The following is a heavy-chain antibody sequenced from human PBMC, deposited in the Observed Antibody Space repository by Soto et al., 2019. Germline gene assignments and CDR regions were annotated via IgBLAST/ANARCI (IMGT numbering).Heavy chain of an antibody. CDR2: MNPNSGNT. J-gene: IGHJ4*02. D-gene: IGHD2-8*01. CDR3: LRYGAAATY. V-gene: IGHV1-8*01. Sequence: ASVKVSCKASGYTFTSFNINWVRQAPGQGLEWMGWMNPNSGNTGYSQKFQDRITLTRDTSTTTAYMELSSLTSDDSALYFCLRYGAAATYWGQGTQVTVSS. CDR1: GYTFTSFN.